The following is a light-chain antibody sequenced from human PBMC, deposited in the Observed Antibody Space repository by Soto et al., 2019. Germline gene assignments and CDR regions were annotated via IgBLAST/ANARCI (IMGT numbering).Light chain of an antibody. J-gene: IGKJ1*01. Sequence: ENGLTQSPATLSVSPGERATLSCRASQSVSSNLAWYQQKPGQAPRLLIYGASTRATGIPARFSGSGSGTEFTLTISSLQSEDFAVYYCQQYNNWPLTFGQGTKVDIK. CDR3: QQYNNWPLT. V-gene: IGKV3-15*01. CDR1: QSVSSN. CDR2: GAS.